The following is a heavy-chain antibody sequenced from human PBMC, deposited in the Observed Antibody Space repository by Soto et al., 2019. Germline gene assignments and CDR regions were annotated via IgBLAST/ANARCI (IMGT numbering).Heavy chain of an antibody. V-gene: IGHV1-69*05. CDR2: IIAICGTA. CDR1: VGTFSRYA. D-gene: IGHD2-15*01. Sequence: SVKGYCKASVGTFSRYAISWVRQTTGQGLEWMGRIIAICGTANYAQKFQGRVTMTRDTSTSTVYMELSSLRSEDTAVYYCARDQSSGARFDYWGQGTPVTGSS. CDR3: ARDQSSGARFDY. J-gene: IGHJ4*02.